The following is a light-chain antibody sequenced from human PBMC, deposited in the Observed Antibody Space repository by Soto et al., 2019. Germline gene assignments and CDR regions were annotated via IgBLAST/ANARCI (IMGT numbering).Light chain of an antibody. V-gene: IGKV3-20*01. J-gene: IGKJ1*01. Sequence: EIVLTQSPGSLSLSPGERATLSCRASQSVSSTFFAWYQQSPGQDPRLLMYGASSRATGIPERFSGSGSGTDFTLTISRLEHEDFAVYYCQQFDSSVTFGQGTKVEIK. CDR1: QSVSSTF. CDR2: GAS. CDR3: QQFDSSVT.